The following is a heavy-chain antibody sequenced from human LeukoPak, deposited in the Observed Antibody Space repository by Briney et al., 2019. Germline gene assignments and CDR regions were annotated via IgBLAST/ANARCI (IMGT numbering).Heavy chain of an antibody. Sequence: GGSLRLSCAASGFTFSSYWMHWVRQAPGKGLVWVSRIYTDGSRTSYADSVEGRFTISRDNSKNTLYLQMNSLRAEDTAVYYCARGSSSWTTPFDYWGQGTLVTVSS. CDR3: ARGSSSWTTPFDY. D-gene: IGHD6-13*01. CDR2: IYTDGSRT. J-gene: IGHJ4*02. V-gene: IGHV3-74*01. CDR1: GFTFSSYW.